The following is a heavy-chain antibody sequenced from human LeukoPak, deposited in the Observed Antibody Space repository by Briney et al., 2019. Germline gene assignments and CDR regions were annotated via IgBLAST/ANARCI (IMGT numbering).Heavy chain of an antibody. D-gene: IGHD5-24*01. CDR2: IYSGGST. Sequence: GGSLRLSCAASGFTVSSYYMSWVRQAPGKGLEWVSVIYSGGSTYYADSVKGRFTISRDNSKNTLYLQMNSLRAEDTAVYYCARDFMEMSDAFDIWGQGTMVTVSS. CDR1: GFTVSSYY. V-gene: IGHV3-66*01. J-gene: IGHJ3*02. CDR3: ARDFMEMSDAFDI.